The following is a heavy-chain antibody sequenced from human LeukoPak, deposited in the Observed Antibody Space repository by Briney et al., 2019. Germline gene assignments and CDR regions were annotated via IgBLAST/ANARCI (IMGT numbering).Heavy chain of an antibody. CDR3: AKDRVGGATGYYFDY. CDR2: ISYDGSNK. D-gene: IGHD1-26*01. J-gene: IGHJ4*02. V-gene: IGHV3-30*18. Sequence: GGSLRLSCAASGFTFSSYGMHWVRQAPGKELEWVAVISYDGSNKYYADSVKGRFTISRDNSKNTLYLQMNSLRAEDTAVYYCAKDRVGGATGYYFDYWGQGTLVTVSS. CDR1: GFTFSSYG.